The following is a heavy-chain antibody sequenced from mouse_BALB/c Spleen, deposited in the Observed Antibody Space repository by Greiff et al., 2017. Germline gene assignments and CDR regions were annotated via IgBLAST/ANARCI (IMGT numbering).Heavy chain of an antibody. D-gene: IGHD2-3*01. V-gene: IGHV1-7*01. J-gene: IGHJ3*01. CDR2: INPSTGYT. Sequence: VQLQQSGAELAKPGASVKMSCKASGYTFTSYWMHWVKQRPGQGLEWIGYINPSTGYTEYNQKFKDKATLTADKSSSTAYMQLSSLTSEDSAVYYCARSWDGYYGFAYWGQGTLVTVSA. CDR1: GYTFTSYW. CDR3: ARSWDGYYGFAY.